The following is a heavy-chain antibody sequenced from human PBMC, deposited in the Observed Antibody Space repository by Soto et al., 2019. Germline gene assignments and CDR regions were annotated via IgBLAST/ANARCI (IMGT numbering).Heavy chain of an antibody. CDR1: GFTFISFA. Sequence: WGSVSLSCASSGFTFISFAMSWVRQAPGKGLEWVSTINKSGGSTYYADSVKGRFTISRDNSKNMLFLQINGLRAEDTGVYYCAKDPPTTGTTFDYWGRGTLVTVSS. CDR3: AKDPPTTGTTFDY. V-gene: IGHV3-23*01. CDR2: INKSGGST. J-gene: IGHJ4*02. D-gene: IGHD1-1*01.